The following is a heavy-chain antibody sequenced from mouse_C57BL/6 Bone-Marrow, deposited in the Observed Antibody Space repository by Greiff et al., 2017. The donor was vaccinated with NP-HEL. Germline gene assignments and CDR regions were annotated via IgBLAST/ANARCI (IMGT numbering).Heavy chain of an antibody. CDR2: ISSGSSTI. V-gene: IGHV5-17*01. J-gene: IGHJ2*01. Sequence: DVMLVESGGGLVKPGGSLKLSCAASGFTFSDYGMHWVRQAPEKGLEWVAYISSGSSTIYYADTVKGRFTISRDNAKNTLFLQMTSLRSEDTAMYYCARREGPRGYFDYWGQGTTLTVSS. D-gene: IGHD3-3*01. CDR1: GFTFSDYG. CDR3: ARREGPRGYFDY.